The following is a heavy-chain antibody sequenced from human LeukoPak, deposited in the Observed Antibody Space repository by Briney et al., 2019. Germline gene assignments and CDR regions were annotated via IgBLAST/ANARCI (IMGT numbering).Heavy chain of an antibody. D-gene: IGHD5-12*01. CDR2: ISTDGSST. CDR1: EFTFSTYW. CDR3: VRGTSRENGYGGDDPY. Sequence: GGSLRLSCAGSEFTFSTYWMHWVRQAPGRGLVWVSRISTDGSSTSYADSVKGRFTISRDNAKNTLFLQMDSLRAEDTAVYYCVRGTSRENGYGGDDPYWGQGTLVIVSS. J-gene: IGHJ4*02. V-gene: IGHV3-74*01.